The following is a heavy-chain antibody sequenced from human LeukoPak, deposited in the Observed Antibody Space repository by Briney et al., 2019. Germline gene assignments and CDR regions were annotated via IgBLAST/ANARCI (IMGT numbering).Heavy chain of an antibody. CDR1: GFTFSSYA. V-gene: IGHV3-23*01. CDR2: ISGSGAYT. D-gene: IGHD1-1*01. Sequence: PGGSLRHSCAASGFTFSSYAMSWVRQAPGKGLEWVSFISGSGAYTYYADSVRGRFTISRDNSKNTLYLQMNSLKAEDTAVYYCSKGGTTGLYYFDYWGQRTLVTVSS. J-gene: IGHJ4*02. CDR3: SKGGTTGLYYFDY.